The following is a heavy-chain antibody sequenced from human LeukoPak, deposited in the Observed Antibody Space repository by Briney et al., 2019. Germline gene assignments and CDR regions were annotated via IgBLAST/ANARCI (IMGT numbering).Heavy chain of an antibody. J-gene: IGHJ4*02. V-gene: IGHV3-64D*06. Sequence: PGGSLRLSCSASGFTFSSYTLDWVRQAPGKGLEYVSAISSNGASTYYADSVKGRFTISRDNSKNTLYLQMSSLRAEDTAVYYCVKDEGDYDYVWGSYRYTEVTGRQYPFDYWGQGTLVTVSS. CDR2: ISSNGAST. CDR1: GFTFSSYT. D-gene: IGHD3-16*02. CDR3: VKDEGDYDYVWGSYRYTEVTGRQYPFDY.